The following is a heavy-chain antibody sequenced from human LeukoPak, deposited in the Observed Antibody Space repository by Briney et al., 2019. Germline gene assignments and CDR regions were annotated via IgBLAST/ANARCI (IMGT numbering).Heavy chain of an antibody. CDR2: IRYDGSNK. D-gene: IGHD3-10*01. V-gene: IGHV3-30*02. Sequence: GGSLRLSCAASGFTFSCYGMHWVRQAPGKGLEWVAFIRYDGSNKYYADSVKGRFTISRDNSKNTLYLQMNSLRAEDTAVYYCAKDVYYYGSGSYFGWFDPWGQGTLVTVSS. CDR3: AKDVYYYGSGSYFGWFDP. CDR1: GFTFSCYG. J-gene: IGHJ5*02.